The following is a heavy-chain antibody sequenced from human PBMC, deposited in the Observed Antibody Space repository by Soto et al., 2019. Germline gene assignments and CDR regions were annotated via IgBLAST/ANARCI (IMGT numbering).Heavy chain of an antibody. J-gene: IGHJ6*02. CDR3: VRTRYSYGLYYGLDV. Sequence: SETLSLTCTVSGASISSHYWSWIRQPPGKGLEWIGYIYDSGSTNHNPSLKSRVTISVDTSTNQLSLKLSSVTAADTAIYYCVRTRYSYGLYYGLDVWGQGTTVTVSS. CDR1: GASISSHY. V-gene: IGHV4-59*11. CDR2: IYDSGST. D-gene: IGHD5-18*01.